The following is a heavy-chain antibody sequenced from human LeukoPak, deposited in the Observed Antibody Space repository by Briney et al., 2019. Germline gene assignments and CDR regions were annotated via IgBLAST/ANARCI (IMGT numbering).Heavy chain of an antibody. V-gene: IGHV4-31*03. J-gene: IGHJ6*02. CDR2: IYYSGST. CDR1: GGSISSGGYY. CDR3: ARANIGYCSSTSCYSAYYYGMDV. Sequence: PSQTLPLTCTVSGGSISSGGYYWSWIRQHPGTGLEWIGYIYYSGSTYYNPSLKSRVTISVDTSKNQFSLKLSSVTAADTAVYYCARANIGYCSSTSCYSAYYYGMDVWGQGTTVTVSS. D-gene: IGHD2-2*02.